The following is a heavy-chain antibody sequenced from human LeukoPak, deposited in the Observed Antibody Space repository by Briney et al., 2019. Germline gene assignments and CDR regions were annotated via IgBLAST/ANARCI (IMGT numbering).Heavy chain of an antibody. D-gene: IGHD1-26*01. CDR1: GGSISGYY. CDR2: IFSSGNT. Sequence: PSETLSLTCTVSGGSISGYYWTWIRLPPGKGLEWMGYIFSSGNTDYNPSLESRVAISLDMSNSQFSLRLESVTAADTAVYFCARGRRSVSYYWFDPWGQGTLVTVSS. J-gene: IGHJ5*02. CDR3: ARGRRSVSYYWFDP. V-gene: IGHV4-59*01.